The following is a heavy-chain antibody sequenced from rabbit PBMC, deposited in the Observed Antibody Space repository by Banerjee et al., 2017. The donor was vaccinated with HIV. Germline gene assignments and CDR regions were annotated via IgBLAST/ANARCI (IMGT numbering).Heavy chain of an antibody. CDR2: IYGSSGST. D-gene: IGHD6-1*01. Sequence: QQQLEESGGGLVKPGGTLTLTCTASGIDFSSYYYMCWVRQAPGKGLEWIACIYGSSGSTWYASWAKGRFTISKTSSTTVTLQMTSLTAADTATYFCARDTYGYAGDAYAFNLWGQGTLVTVS. J-gene: IGHJ4*01. CDR1: GIDFSSYYY. V-gene: IGHV1S45*01. CDR3: ARDTYGYAGDAYAFNL.